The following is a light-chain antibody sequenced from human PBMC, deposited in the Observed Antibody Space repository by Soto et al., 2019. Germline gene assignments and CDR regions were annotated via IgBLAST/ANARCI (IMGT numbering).Light chain of an antibody. CDR2: STD. J-gene: IGLJ2*01. CDR3: LLYFGGYVV. CDR1: TGAVTSGYY. Sequence: QTVVTQEPSLTVSPGGTVTHTCASSTGAVTSGYYPNWFQQKPGQTPRALIYSTDNKHSWTPARFSGSLLGGKAALTLSGVQPEDEAEYYCLLYFGGYVVFGGGTKLTVL. V-gene: IGLV7-43*01.